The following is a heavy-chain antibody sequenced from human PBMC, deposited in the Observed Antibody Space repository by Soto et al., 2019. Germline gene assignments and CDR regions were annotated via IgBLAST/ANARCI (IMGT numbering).Heavy chain of an antibody. D-gene: IGHD3-22*01. CDR2: IIPIFRTT. V-gene: IGHV1-69*01. CDR1: GGTFNNYV. Sequence: QVQLVQSGAEVKKPGSSVTVSCKASGGTFNNYVISWVRQAPGQGLEWMGGIIPIFRTTNYALKFQGRVTVTEDESRSTTYMELRRLRSEDAAVYYCAIGGLYYHESEGPRGAYHCDFWGQGILVTVTS. J-gene: IGHJ4*02. CDR3: AIGGLYYHESEGPRGAYHCDF.